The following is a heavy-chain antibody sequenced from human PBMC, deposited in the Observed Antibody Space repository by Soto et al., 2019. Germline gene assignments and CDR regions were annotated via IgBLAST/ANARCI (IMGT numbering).Heavy chain of an antibody. V-gene: IGHV4-59*08. CDR1: GGSISSYY. CDR3: ARHKYGSGSTYFDY. J-gene: IGHJ4*02. D-gene: IGHD3-10*01. Sequence: SETLSLTCTVSGGSISSYYWSWIRQPPGKGLEWIGYIYYSGSTNYNPSLKSRVTISVDTSKNQFSLKLNSMTAAVTAVYYYARHKYGSGSTYFDYWGQGTLVTVS. CDR2: IYYSGST.